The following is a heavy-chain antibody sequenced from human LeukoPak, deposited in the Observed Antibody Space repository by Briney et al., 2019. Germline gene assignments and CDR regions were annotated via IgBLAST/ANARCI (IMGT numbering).Heavy chain of an antibody. J-gene: IGHJ3*02. V-gene: IGHV4-39*01. Sequence: SETLSLTCTVSGGSISSSSYYWGWIRQPPGKGLEWIVSIYYSGSTYYNPSLKSRVTISVDTSKNQFSLKLSSVTAADTAVYYCARRVGYCSGGSCYEHAFDIWGQGTMVTVSS. CDR2: IYYSGST. D-gene: IGHD2-15*01. CDR3: ARRVGYCSGGSCYEHAFDI. CDR1: GGSISSSSYY.